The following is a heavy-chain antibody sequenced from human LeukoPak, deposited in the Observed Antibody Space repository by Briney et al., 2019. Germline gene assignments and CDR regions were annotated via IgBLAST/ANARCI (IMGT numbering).Heavy chain of an antibody. CDR3: ARALYDFWSGYYGYYYYGMDV. D-gene: IGHD3-3*01. Sequence: GGSLRLSCVASGFIVSSNYMSWVRQAPGKGLEWVAVISYDGSNKYYADSVKGRFTISRDNSKNTLYLQMNSLRAEDTAVYYCARALYDFWSGYYGYYYYGMDVWGQGTTVTVSS. J-gene: IGHJ6*02. V-gene: IGHV3-30-3*01. CDR1: GFIVSSNY. CDR2: ISYDGSNK.